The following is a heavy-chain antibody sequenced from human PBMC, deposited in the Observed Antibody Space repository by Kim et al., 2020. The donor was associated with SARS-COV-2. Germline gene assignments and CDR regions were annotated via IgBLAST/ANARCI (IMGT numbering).Heavy chain of an antibody. V-gene: IGHV4-30-4*07. CDR1: GGSISSGGYS. CDR3: SGQTGGQGVYDKGDV. Sequence: SETLSLTCTVSGGSISSGGYSWSWIRQPTGKGLEWVGCIYYSGSIYYYPYLKRRVTVSVDRSKNQFSLKLSSVTAADTSEYYYSGQTGGQGVYDKGDV. D-gene: IGHD3-16*01. J-gene: IGHJ6*01. CDR2: IYYSGSI.